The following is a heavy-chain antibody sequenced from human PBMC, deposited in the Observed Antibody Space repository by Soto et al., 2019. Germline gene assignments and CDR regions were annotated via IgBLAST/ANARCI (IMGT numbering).Heavy chain of an antibody. CDR1: GFTFTKYA. CDR3: ARVAGALLPFDY. Sequence: GGSLRLSCAASGFTFTKYAMTWVRQAPGKGLEWVSALASSGDKTYYADSVKGRFTISRDIAKSVVYLQLNSLRAEDTAIYYCARVAGALLPFDYWGQGILVTVSS. V-gene: IGHV3-23*01. D-gene: IGHD7-27*01. J-gene: IGHJ4*02. CDR2: LASSGDKT.